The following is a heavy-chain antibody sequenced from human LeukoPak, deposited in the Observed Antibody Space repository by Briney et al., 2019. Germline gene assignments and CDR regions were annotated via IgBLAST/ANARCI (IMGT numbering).Heavy chain of an antibody. Sequence: PGGSLRLSCAASGFTFSFYSMNWVRQAPGKGLEWVSSMSVSSGLIYYADSVKGRFTVSRDNAKNSLYLQMNSLKTEDTAVYYCVRVTGTTWPESYFDYWGQGTLVTVSS. D-gene: IGHD3-10*01. CDR2: MSVSSGLI. J-gene: IGHJ4*02. CDR3: VRVTGTTWPESYFDY. V-gene: IGHV3-21*04. CDR1: GFTFSFYS.